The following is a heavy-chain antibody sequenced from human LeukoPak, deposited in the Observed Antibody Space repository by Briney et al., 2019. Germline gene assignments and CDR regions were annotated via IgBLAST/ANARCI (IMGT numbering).Heavy chain of an antibody. CDR3: ARGDTKATEYFQH. Sequence: SQTLSLTCTVSGGSISSGGYSWSWIRQHPGQGLEWIGYIYYSGSTYYNPSLKSRVTISVDTSKNQFSLKLSSVTAADTAVYYCARGDTKATEYFQHWGQGTLVTVSS. V-gene: IGHV4-31*03. CDR1: GGSISSGGYS. CDR2: IYYSGST. J-gene: IGHJ1*01.